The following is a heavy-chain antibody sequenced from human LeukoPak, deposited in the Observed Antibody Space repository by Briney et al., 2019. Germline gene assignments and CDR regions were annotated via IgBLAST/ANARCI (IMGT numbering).Heavy chain of an antibody. CDR2: IRYDGSNK. V-gene: IGHV3-30*02. J-gene: IGHJ4*02. CDR1: GFTFSSYG. D-gene: IGHD4-17*01. CDR3: AKDRAVSDRSLFDY. Sequence: GRSLRLSCAASGFTFSSYGMHWVRQAPGKGLEWVAFIRYDGSNKYYADSVKGRFTISRDNSKNTLYLQMNSLRAEDTAVYYCAKDRAVSDRSLFDYWGQGTLVTVSS.